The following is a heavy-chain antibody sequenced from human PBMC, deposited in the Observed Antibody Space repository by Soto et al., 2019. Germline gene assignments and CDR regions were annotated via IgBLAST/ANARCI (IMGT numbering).Heavy chain of an antibody. CDR2: IYYSGST. Sequence: KTSETLSLTCTVSGGSISSGDSYWSWIRQPPGKGLEWIGYIYYSGSTYYNPSLESRVTISVDTSKNQFSLKLNSMTAADTAVYFCTIRDEVTSYYINHWGRGTLVTVSS. CDR1: GGSISSGDSY. CDR3: TIRDEVTSYYINH. D-gene: IGHD2-21*02. J-gene: IGHJ4*02. V-gene: IGHV4-30-4*01.